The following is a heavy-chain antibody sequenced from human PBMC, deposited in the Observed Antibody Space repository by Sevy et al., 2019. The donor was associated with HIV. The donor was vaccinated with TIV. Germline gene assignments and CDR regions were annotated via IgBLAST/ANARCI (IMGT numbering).Heavy chain of an antibody. CDR1: GFTFSSYW. V-gene: IGHV3-7*03. D-gene: IGHD3-10*01. J-gene: IGHJ6*02. Sequence: GGSLRLSCAASGFTFSSYWMSWVRQAPGKGLEWVANIKQDGSEKYYVDSVKGRFTISRDNAKNSLYLQMNSLRAEDTAVYYCARDTVSYYYGSGSYHYNYGMDVWGQGTTVTVSS. CDR2: IKQDGSEK. CDR3: ARDTVSYYYGSGSYHYNYGMDV.